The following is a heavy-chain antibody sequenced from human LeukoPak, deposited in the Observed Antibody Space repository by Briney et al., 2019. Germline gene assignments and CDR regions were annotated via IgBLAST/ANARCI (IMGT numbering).Heavy chain of an antibody. Sequence: ASVKVSCKASGYTFTSYGISWVRQAPGQGLEWMGWISAYNGNTNYAQKVQGRLTMTTDTSTTTAYMELRSLRSDDTAVYYCARVRTYSYGSGSYYWDYYFDYWGLGTLVTVSS. CDR3: ARVRTYSYGSGSYYWDYYFDY. CDR2: ISAYNGNT. CDR1: GYTFTSYG. D-gene: IGHD3-10*01. J-gene: IGHJ4*02. V-gene: IGHV1-18*01.